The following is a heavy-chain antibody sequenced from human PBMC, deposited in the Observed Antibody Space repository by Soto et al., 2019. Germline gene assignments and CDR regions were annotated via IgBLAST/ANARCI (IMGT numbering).Heavy chain of an antibody. J-gene: IGHJ5*02. Sequence: QLQLQESGPGLVKPSETLSLTCTVSGGSISSSSYYWGWIRQPPGKGLEWIGSIYYSGSTYYNPSXXXRXXISVDTSKNQFSLKLSSVTAADPAVYYCASPKIAFYNWFDPWGQGTLVTVSS. D-gene: IGHD3-3*02. CDR2: IYYSGST. V-gene: IGHV4-39*01. CDR1: GGSISSSSYY. CDR3: ASPKIAFYNWFDP.